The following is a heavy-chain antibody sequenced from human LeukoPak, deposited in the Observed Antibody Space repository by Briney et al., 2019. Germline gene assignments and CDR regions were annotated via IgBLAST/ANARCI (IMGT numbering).Heavy chain of an antibody. Sequence: GGSLRLSCAASGFTFSSYSMNWVRQAPGKGLEWVSSISSSSSYIYYADSVKGRFTISRDNSKNTLYLQMNSLRAEDTAVYYCAKALLDYGDPYYFDYWGQGTLVTVSS. V-gene: IGHV3-21*04. D-gene: IGHD4-17*01. CDR2: ISSSSSYI. CDR1: GFTFSSYS. CDR3: AKALLDYGDPYYFDY. J-gene: IGHJ4*02.